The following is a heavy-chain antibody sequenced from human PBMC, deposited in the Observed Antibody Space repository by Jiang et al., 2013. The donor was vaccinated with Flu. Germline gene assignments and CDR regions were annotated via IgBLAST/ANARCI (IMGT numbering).Heavy chain of an antibody. V-gene: IGHV2-5*02. CDR3: AHNNGSLMFGGINFDY. J-gene: IGHJ4*02. CDR1: GFSLTTSGVG. Sequence: KPTQTLTLTSSFSGFSLTTSGVGVGWIRQPPGKALEFLALIYWDDDKRFSPSLKNRLTITKDTSKNQVVLTMTNFDPMDTATYYCAHNNGSLMFGGINFDYWGQGTLVTVSS. CDR2: IYWDDDK. D-gene: IGHD3-16*01.